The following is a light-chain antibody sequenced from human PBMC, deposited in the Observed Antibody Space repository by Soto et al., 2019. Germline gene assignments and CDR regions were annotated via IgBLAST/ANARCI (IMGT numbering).Light chain of an antibody. V-gene: IGKV3-20*01. J-gene: IGKJ1*01. CDR3: QLYGSSPPWT. Sequence: EIVLTQSPGTLSLSPGERATLSCRASQSVSSSQLAWYQQKPGQAPRLLIYDASTRATGIPDRFSGSGSGTDFTLTISRLEPEDFAVYHCQLYGSSPPWTFDQGTKVEIK. CDR2: DAS. CDR1: QSVSSSQ.